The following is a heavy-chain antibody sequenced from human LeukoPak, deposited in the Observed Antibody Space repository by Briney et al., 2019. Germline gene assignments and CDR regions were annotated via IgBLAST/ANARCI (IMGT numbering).Heavy chain of an antibody. Sequence: ASVKVSCKVSGYTLTDLSMHWVRQAPGKGLEWMGGFDPEDGETIYAQKFQGRVTMTEDTSTDTAYMELSSLRSEDTAVYYCARERGDWNTSEDYYYYMDVWGKGTTVTVSS. J-gene: IGHJ6*03. CDR1: GYTLTDLS. D-gene: IGHD1/OR15-1a*01. CDR3: ARERGDWNTSEDYYYYMDV. CDR2: FDPEDGET. V-gene: IGHV1-24*01.